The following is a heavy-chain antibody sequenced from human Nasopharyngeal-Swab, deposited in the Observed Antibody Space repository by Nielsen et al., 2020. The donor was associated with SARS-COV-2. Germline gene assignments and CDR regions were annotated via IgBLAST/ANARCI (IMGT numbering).Heavy chain of an antibody. Sequence: GGSLRLSCAASGFTFSSYDMHWVRQATGKGLEWVSAIGTAGDTYYPGSVKGRFTISRENATNSLYLQMNSLRAEDTAVYYCASGTVTLLHYWGQGTLVTISS. V-gene: IGHV3-13*01. CDR3: ASGTVTLLHY. CDR2: IGTAGDT. CDR1: GFTFSSYD. D-gene: IGHD4-23*01. J-gene: IGHJ4*02.